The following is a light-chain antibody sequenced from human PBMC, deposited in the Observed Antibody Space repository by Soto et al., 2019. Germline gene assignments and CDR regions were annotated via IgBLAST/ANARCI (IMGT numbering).Light chain of an antibody. Sequence: DIQMTQSPSTLSASVGDRVTITCLASQSISSWLAWYQQKPGKAPNLLIYKASSLESGVPSRFSGSGYGTEFTLNISSLQPDDFATYYCQQYNRYPLTFGGGTKVEIK. CDR1: QSISSW. J-gene: IGKJ4*01. CDR3: QQYNRYPLT. CDR2: KAS. V-gene: IGKV1-5*03.